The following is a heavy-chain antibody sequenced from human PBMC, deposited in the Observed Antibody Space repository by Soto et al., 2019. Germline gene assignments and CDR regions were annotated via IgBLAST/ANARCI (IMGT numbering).Heavy chain of an antibody. D-gene: IGHD1-20*01. CDR3: ARGTRALITSFFSY. Sequence: SGTLSLTCSVSGDAISNYYWSWIRQTPGRGLEWSGCVHESGSTDYNPSLSGRVIISLHTSKSQFSLSLRSATAADTDTYYCARGTRALITSFFSYWGQGIPVTVSS. CDR1: GDAISNYY. J-gene: IGHJ4*02. V-gene: IGHV4-59*03. CDR2: VHESGST.